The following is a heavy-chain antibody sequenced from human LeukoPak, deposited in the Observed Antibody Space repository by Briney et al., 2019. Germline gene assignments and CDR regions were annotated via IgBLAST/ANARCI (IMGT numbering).Heavy chain of an antibody. CDR1: GYTFNGYY. J-gene: IGHJ4*02. V-gene: IGHV1-2*02. D-gene: IGHD3-10*01. Sequence: GASVKVSCKASGYTFNGYYIHWVRQAPGQGLEWMGWINPNSGGTDYAQKFQGRVTMTRDSSISTAYMELSRLRSDDTAVYYCAKVGGTYYYGSGSLVLDYWGQGTLVTVSS. CDR2: INPNSGGT. CDR3: AKVGGTYYYGSGSLVLDY.